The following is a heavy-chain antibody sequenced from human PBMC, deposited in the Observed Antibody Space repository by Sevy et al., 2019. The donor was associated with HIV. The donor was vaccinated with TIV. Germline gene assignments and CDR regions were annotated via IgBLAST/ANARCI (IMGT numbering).Heavy chain of an antibody. J-gene: IGHJ4*02. CDR1: GGSVSRSTYY. Sequence: SETLSLTCTVSGGSVSRSTYYWGWIRQPPGKGLEWIGSIYYSGSTYYNPSLKSRVTISVDTPKNQFSLKLSSVTAVDTAVYYCARHSSMTTVTMNYWGQGTLVTVSS. V-gene: IGHV4-39*01. CDR2: IYYSGST. D-gene: IGHD4-17*01. CDR3: ARHSSMTTVTMNY.